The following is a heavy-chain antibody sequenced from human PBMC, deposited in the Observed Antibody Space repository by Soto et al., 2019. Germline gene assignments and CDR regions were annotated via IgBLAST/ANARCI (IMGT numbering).Heavy chain of an antibody. Sequence: QVQLVQSGTEVKKPGSSVKVSCKASGGTFRNYLINWVRQAPGQGLEWMGSIFPLTDIPDYAQNFQARVTISADKSKSTAYIELSSLTSDDTAMYFCARGPLVVLNYFESWGQGTLVTVSS. CDR1: GGTFRNYL. V-gene: IGHV1-69*02. CDR2: IFPLTDIP. J-gene: IGHJ4*02. CDR3: ARGPLVVLNYFES.